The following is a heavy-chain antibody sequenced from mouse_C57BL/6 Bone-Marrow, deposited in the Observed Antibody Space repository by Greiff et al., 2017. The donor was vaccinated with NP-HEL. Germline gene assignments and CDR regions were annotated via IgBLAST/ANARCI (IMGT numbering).Heavy chain of an antibody. V-gene: IGHV14-4*01. CDR2: IDPENGDT. J-gene: IGHJ2*01. CDR3: TLYDYDEDY. CDR1: GFNIKDDY. Sequence: EVKLMESGAELVRPGASVKLSCTASGFNIKDDYMHWVKQRPEQGLEWIGWIDPENGDTEYASKFQGKATITADTSSNTAYLQLSSLTSEDTAVYYCTLYDYDEDYWGQGTTLTVSS. D-gene: IGHD2-4*01.